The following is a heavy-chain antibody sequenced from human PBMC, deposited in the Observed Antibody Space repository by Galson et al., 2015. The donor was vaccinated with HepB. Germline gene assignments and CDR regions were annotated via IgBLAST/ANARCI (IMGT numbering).Heavy chain of an antibody. CDR3: ARVVVFVPYSSSSWFDP. D-gene: IGHD6-6*01. Sequence: SVKVSCKASGYSFTRYSISWVRQAPGQGLEWMGRISAYNGDTKYAQKFQGRLTMTADTSTNTAHMELRSLRFDDTAVYYCARVVVFVPYSSSSWFDPWGQGTLVTVSS. V-gene: IGHV1-18*04. J-gene: IGHJ5*02. CDR1: GYSFTRYS. CDR2: ISAYNGDT.